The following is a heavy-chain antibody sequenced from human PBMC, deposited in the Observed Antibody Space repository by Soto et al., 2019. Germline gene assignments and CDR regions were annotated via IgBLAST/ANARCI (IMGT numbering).Heavy chain of an antibody. CDR3: ARDLIAVRPGWFDP. CDR2: ISAYNGNT. V-gene: IGHV1-18*01. D-gene: IGHD6-6*01. CDR1: GYTFTTYG. Sequence: QVQLVQSGAEVKKAGASVKVSCKASGYTFTTYGISGVRQAPGQGLEWMGWISAYNGNTNSAQKMQGRVTMTTDASTSTAYMELRDLRSDDTAIYYCARDLIAVRPGWFDPWGQGTLVTVSS. J-gene: IGHJ5*02.